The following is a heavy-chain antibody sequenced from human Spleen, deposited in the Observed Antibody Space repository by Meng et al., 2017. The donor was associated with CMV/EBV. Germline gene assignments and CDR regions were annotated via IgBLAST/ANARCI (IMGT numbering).Heavy chain of an antibody. CDR2: IRQDGNEK. V-gene: IGHV3-7*01. J-gene: IGHJ4*02. Sequence: GESLKISCTGSGFIFSSYWMSWVRQAPGKGLEWVANIRQDGNEKHYVDSVKGRFTISRDNTKNSLYLEMNTLRAEDTAVYHCARICVTGRACYHFDSWGQGALVTVSS. CDR1: GFIFSSYW. D-gene: IGHD2-2*01. CDR3: ARICVTGRACYHFDS.